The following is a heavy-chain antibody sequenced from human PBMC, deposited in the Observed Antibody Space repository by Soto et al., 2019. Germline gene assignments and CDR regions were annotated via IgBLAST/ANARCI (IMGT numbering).Heavy chain of an antibody. Sequence: QVQLQESGPGLVKPSQTLSLTCTVSGGSISSGGYYWSWIRQHPGKGLEWIGYIYYSGSTYYNPSLKGRVTTSVATSKNQFSLKLSSVTAADTAVFYCECYNDSDFDSWGRGTLVAVSS. CDR2: IYYSGST. J-gene: IGHJ4*02. CDR3: ECYNDSDFDS. CDR1: GGSISSGGYY. V-gene: IGHV4-31*03. D-gene: IGHD3-22*01.